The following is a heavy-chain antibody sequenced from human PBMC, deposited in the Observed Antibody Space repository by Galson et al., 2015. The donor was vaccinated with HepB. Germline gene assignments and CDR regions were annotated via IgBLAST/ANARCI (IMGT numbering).Heavy chain of an antibody. D-gene: IGHD2-15*01. V-gene: IGHV3-23*01. CDR3: AYCSGGSCYSHGFDI. CDR2: ISASTTST. CDR1: GLTFSSYA. Sequence: SLRLSCAASGLTFSSYAMGWVRQAPGKGLEWVSSISASTTSTFYADSVKGRFTISRDNSKNTLFLQMNSLRAEDSAVYYCAYCSGGSCYSHGFDIRGQGTAVTVSS. J-gene: IGHJ3*02.